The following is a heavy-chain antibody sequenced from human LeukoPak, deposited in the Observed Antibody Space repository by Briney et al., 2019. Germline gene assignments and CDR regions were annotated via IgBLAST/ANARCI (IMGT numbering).Heavy chain of an antibody. CDR3: ARPYYDILTGYYNHFDY. CDR2: IYPGDSDT. V-gene: IGHV5-51*01. Sequence: GESLKISWKGSGYSFTSYWIGWVRQMPGKGLEGMGIIYPGDSDTRYSPSFQGQVTISADKSTSTAYLQWSSLTASATAMYYRARPYYDILTGYYNHFDYWGQGTLVTVSS. J-gene: IGHJ4*02. D-gene: IGHD3-9*01. CDR1: GYSFTSYW.